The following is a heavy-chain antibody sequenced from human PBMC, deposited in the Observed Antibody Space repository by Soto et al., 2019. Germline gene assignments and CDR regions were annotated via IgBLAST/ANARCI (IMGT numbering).Heavy chain of an antibody. Sequence: QVQLVQSGAEVKKPRASVKVSCKVSGYTLTELSMHWVRQAPGKGLELMGGFDTEDGETIYAQTFEGRVTMTEDTSTDTAYMELSSLRSEDTGMYFCATGIAARPEYYYYGMDVWGQGTTVTVSS. J-gene: IGHJ6*02. CDR3: ATGIAARPEYYYYGMDV. D-gene: IGHD6-6*01. V-gene: IGHV1-24*01. CDR2: FDTEDGET. CDR1: GYTLTELS.